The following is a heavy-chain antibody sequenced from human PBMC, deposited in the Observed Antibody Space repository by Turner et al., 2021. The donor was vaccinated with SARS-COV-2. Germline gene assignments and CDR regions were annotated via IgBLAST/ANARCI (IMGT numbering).Heavy chain of an antibody. D-gene: IGHD2-21*02. CDR3: ATGYAYCGGDCSIDY. J-gene: IGHJ4*02. CDR1: GYPLSELS. CDR2: VDTEDAET. V-gene: IGHV1-24*01. Sequence: QVQLLQSKADVKKPGASVKDSCTVSGYPLSELSMHRVRQAPGKGLEGMGGVDTEDAETIYAQKFQGRVTMTEDTSTDTAYMELSSMRSEDTAVYYCATGYAYCGGDCSIDYWGQGTLVTVSS.